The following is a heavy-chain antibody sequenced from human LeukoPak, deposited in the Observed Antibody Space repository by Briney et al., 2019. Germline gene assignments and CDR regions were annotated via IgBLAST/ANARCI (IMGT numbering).Heavy chain of an antibody. CDR3: ARDATYYDFWSGYYRSWFDP. J-gene: IGHJ5*02. CDR1: GFTFSSYE. Sequence: GGSVRLSCAASGFTFSSYEMNWVRQAPGKGLEWVSYISSSGSTIYYADSVKGRFTISRDNAKNSLYLQMNSLRAEDTAVYYCARDATYYDFWSGYYRSWFDPWGQGTLVTVSS. D-gene: IGHD3-3*01. V-gene: IGHV3-48*03. CDR2: ISSSGSTI.